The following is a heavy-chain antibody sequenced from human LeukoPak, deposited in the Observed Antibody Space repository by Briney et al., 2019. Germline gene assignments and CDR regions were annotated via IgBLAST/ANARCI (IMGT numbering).Heavy chain of an antibody. J-gene: IGHJ4*02. CDR2: IYYSGST. CDR3: ARRGYSNYEDY. V-gene: IGHV4-59*08. CDR1: GGSISSYY. Sequence: PSETLSLTCTVSGGSISSYYWSWIRQPPGKGLEWIGYIYYSGSTNYNPSLKSRVTISVDTSKNQFSLKLSSVTAADTAVYYCARRGYSNYEDYWGQGTLVTVSS. D-gene: IGHD4-11*01.